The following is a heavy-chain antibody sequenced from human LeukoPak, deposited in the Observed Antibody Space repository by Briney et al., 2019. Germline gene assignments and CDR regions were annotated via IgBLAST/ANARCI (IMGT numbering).Heavy chain of an antibody. J-gene: IGHJ3*01. V-gene: IGHV3-7*01. CDR3: AGLRAFDL. D-gene: IGHD2-21*02. Sequence: SGGSLRLSCAASGFTFRRYWMSWVRQAPGKGLEWVANMKEDGSEKYYVDSVKGRFTISRDNAKNSLYLQMNSVRAEDTAVYYCAGLRAFDLWGQGTMVTVSS. CDR2: MKEDGSEK. CDR1: GFTFRRYW.